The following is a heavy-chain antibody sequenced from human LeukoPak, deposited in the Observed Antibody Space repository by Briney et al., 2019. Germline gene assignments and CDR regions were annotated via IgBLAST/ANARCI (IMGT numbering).Heavy chain of an antibody. CDR1: GGSISSYY. Sequence: PSETLSLTCTVSGGSISSYYWSWLRQPPGKGLEWIGYIYYSGSTNYNPSLKSRVTISVDTSKNQFSLKLSSVTAADTAVYYCAREENGSGSYYNLHAFDIWGQGTMVTVSS. J-gene: IGHJ3*02. V-gene: IGHV4-59*01. D-gene: IGHD3-10*01. CDR2: IYYSGST. CDR3: AREENGSGSYYNLHAFDI.